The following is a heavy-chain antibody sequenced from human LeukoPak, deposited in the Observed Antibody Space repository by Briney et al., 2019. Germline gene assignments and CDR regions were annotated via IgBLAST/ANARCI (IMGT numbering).Heavy chain of an antibody. CDR2: ISSNSGYI. CDR1: GFTFSTYS. Sequence: GGSLRLSCAASGFTFSTYSMNWVRQAPGKGLEWVSYISSNSGYIYYADSLKGRFTISRDNAKNSLYPQMNSLRAEDTAVYYCARSRYCSSTSCPSGEYWGQGTLVTVSS. J-gene: IGHJ4*02. V-gene: IGHV3-21*01. CDR3: ARSRYCSSTSCPSGEY. D-gene: IGHD2-2*01.